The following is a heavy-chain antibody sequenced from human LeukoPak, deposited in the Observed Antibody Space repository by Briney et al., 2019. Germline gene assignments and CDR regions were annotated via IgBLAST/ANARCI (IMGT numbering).Heavy chain of an antibody. V-gene: IGHV1-2*02. CDR2: INPNSGGT. J-gene: IGHJ6*03. Sequence: APVKVSCKASGYTFTDYYMHWVRQAPGQGLEWMGWINPNSGGTNYAQKFQGRVTTTRDTSISTAYMELSRLRSDDTAVYYCARSGTEWYYYYYMDVWGKGTTVTVSS. CDR3: ARSGTEWYYYYYMDV. CDR1: GYTFTDYY. D-gene: IGHD1-26*01.